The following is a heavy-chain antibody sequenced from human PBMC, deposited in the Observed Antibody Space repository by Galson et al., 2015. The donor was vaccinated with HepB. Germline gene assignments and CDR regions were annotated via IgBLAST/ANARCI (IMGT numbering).Heavy chain of an antibody. J-gene: IGHJ4*02. V-gene: IGHV5-51*01. CDR3: ARGRGYCISTSCYDFDY. CDR1: GYSFTNSW. D-gene: IGHD2-2*01. CDR2: IYPGDSDT. Sequence: QSGAEVKKPGESLKMSCKGSGYSFTNSWIGWVRQVPGKGLEWMAIIYPGDSDTRYSPSFQGQVTISADKSISTAYLQWSSLRASDTAMYYCARGRGYCISTSCYDFDYWCQGTLVTVSS.